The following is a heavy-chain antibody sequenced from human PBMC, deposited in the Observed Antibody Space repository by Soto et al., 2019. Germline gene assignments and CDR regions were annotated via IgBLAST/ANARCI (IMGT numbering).Heavy chain of an antibody. Sequence: ASETLSLTCAVYGGSFSGYYWSWIRQPPGKGLEWIGEINHSGSTNYNPSLKSRVTISVDTSKNQFSLKLSSVTAADTAVYYCARGLYGSGLNWFDPWGQGTLVTVSS. CDR2: INHSGST. V-gene: IGHV4-34*01. CDR1: GGSFSGYY. CDR3: ARGLYGSGLNWFDP. J-gene: IGHJ5*02. D-gene: IGHD3-10*01.